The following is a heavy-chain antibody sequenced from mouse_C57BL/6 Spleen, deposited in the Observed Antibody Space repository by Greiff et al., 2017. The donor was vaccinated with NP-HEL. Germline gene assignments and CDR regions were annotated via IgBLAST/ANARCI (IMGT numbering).Heavy chain of an antibody. CDR3: ARRDAYHFDY. CDR1: GFTFSSYG. V-gene: IGHV5-6*01. Sequence: EVQLVESGGDLVKPGGSLKLSCAASGFTFSSYGMSWVRQTPDKRLEWVATISSGGSYTYYPDSVKGRFTISRDNAKNTLYLQMSSLKSEDTAMYYCARRDAYHFDYWGQGTTLTVSS. J-gene: IGHJ2*01. D-gene: IGHD3-3*01. CDR2: ISSGGSYT.